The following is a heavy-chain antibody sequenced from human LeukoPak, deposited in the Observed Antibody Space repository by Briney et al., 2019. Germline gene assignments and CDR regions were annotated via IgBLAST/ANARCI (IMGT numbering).Heavy chain of an antibody. J-gene: IGHJ6*02. CDR2: IYSGGST. Sequence: GGSLRLSCAASGFTVSTNYMSWVRQAPGKGLEWVSIIYSGGSTSYADSVKGRFTISRDISKNTLFLQMSSLRAEDTAVYYCARDAVLTSGPLGYYHYGMDVWGQGTTVTVSS. CDR3: ARDAVLTSGPLGYYHYGMDV. V-gene: IGHV3-53*01. CDR1: GFTVSTNY. D-gene: IGHD6-19*01.